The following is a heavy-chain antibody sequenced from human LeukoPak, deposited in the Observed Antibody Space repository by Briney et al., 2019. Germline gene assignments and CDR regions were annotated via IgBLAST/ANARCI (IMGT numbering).Heavy chain of an antibody. D-gene: IGHD6-19*01. CDR3: ARHNSSGFPYYYYYGMDV. CDR1: GGSISSSSYY. Sequence: SETLSLTCTVSGGSISSSSYYWGWIRQPPGKGLEWIGSIYYSGNTYYNPSLKSRVTISVDTSKNQFSLKLTSVTAADTAVYYCARHNSSGFPYYYYYGMDVWGQGTTVTVSS. V-gene: IGHV4-39*01. J-gene: IGHJ6*02. CDR2: IYYSGNT.